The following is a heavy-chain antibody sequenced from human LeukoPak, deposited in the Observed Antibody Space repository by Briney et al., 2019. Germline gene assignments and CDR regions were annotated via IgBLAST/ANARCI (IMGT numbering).Heavy chain of an antibody. Sequence: GGSLRLSCAASGFTFSSYWMNWARRAPGKGLEWVASINHNGNVNYYVDSVKGRFTISRDNAKNSLYLQMSNLRAEDTAVYFCARGGGLDVWGQGATITVSS. CDR1: GFTFSSYW. J-gene: IGHJ6*02. V-gene: IGHV3-7*03. D-gene: IGHD3-16*01. CDR3: ARGGGLDV. CDR2: INHNGNVN.